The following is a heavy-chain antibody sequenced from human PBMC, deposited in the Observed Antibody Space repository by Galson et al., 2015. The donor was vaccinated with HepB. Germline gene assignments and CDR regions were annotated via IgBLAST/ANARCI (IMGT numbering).Heavy chain of an antibody. Sequence: SLRLSCAASGFTFSDYYMSWIRQAPGKGLEWVSYISSSSSYTNYADSVKGRFTISRDNAKNSLYLQMNSLRAEDTAVYYCARVIREEFNYYGSGSLGRFDPWGQGTLVTVSS. D-gene: IGHD3-10*01. V-gene: IGHV3-11*06. J-gene: IGHJ5*02. CDR2: ISSSSSYT. CDR3: ARVIREEFNYYGSGSLGRFDP. CDR1: GFTFSDYY.